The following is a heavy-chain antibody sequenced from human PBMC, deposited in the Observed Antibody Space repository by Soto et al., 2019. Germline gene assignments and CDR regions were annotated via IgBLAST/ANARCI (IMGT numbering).Heavy chain of an antibody. J-gene: IGHJ4*02. CDR1: GYTFINYN. CDR3: AIDITGATGDY. V-gene: IGHV1-18*01. CDR2: ISTSNGDT. Sequence: QVQLVQSGPEVKEPGASVRVSCKASGYTFINYNIFWVRQAPGQGLEWMGWISTSNGDTNYAQNFQGRVTMTTDTSTNTAYVELRSLRYDDTAIYYCAIDITGATGDYWGRGTLVTVSS. D-gene: IGHD1-26*01.